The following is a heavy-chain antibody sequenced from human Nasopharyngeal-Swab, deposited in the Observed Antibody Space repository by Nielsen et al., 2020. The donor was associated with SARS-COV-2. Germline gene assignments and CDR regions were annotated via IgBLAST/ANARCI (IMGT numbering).Heavy chain of an antibody. CDR3: ARVSNVEYSSITYYYYGMDV. J-gene: IGHJ6*02. Sequence: ASVKVSCKASGYTFTSYGISWVRQAPGQGLEWMGWISAYNGNTNYAQKLQGRVTMTTDTSTSTAYMELRSLRSDDTAVYYCARVSNVEYSSITYYYYGMDVWGQGTTVTVSS. CDR1: GYTFTSYG. CDR2: ISAYNGNT. D-gene: IGHD6-6*01. V-gene: IGHV1-18*04.